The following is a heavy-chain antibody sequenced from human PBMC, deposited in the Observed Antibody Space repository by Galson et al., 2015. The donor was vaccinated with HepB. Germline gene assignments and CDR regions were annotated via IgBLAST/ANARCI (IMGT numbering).Heavy chain of an antibody. J-gene: IGHJ5*02. D-gene: IGHD6-13*01. CDR2: IIPILGIA. CDR3: ARDPRQQLATPPTA. CDR1: GGTFSSYD. V-gene: IGHV1-69*10. Sequence: SVKVSCKASGGTFSSYDISWVRQAPGQGLEWMGGIIPILGIANYAQKFQGRVTITADKSTSTAYMELSSLRSEDTAVYYCARDPRQQLATPPTAWGQGTLVTVSS.